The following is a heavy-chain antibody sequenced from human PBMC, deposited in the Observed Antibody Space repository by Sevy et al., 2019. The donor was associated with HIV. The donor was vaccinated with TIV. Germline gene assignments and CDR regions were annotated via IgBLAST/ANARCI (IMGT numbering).Heavy chain of an antibody. CDR2: IKGDGSEK. Sequence: GGSLRLSCAASEFTLSSSWTSWVRQAPGKGLEWVANIKGDGSEKYYVDSVKGRFTISRDNAKNSLYLQMNSLRAEDTAVYYCATEGAGAYNYWGQGILVTVS. CDR3: ATEGAGAYNY. J-gene: IGHJ4*02. CDR1: EFTLSSSW. D-gene: IGHD2-21*01. V-gene: IGHV3-7*01.